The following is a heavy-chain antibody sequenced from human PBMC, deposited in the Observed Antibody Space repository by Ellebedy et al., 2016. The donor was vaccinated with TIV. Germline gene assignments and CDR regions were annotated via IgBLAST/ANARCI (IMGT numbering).Heavy chain of an antibody. CDR1: GFTFSSYT. Sequence: GGSLRLXXAASGFTFSSYTMNWVRRAPGKGLEWVSAISGSASNTYYADSVKGRVTISRDNSKNTLYLEMNSLRAEDTAVYYCAKGSWELLSAFEYWGQGTLVTVSS. J-gene: IGHJ4*02. D-gene: IGHD1-26*01. CDR3: AKGSWELLSAFEY. V-gene: IGHV3-23*01. CDR2: ISGSASNT.